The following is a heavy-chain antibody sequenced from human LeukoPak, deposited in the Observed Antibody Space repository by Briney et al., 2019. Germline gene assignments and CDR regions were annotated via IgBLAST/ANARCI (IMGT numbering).Heavy chain of an antibody. CDR1: GYTFTGYY. Sequence: ASVKVSCKASGYTFTGYYMHWVRQAPGQGLEWMGWINPNSGGTNYAQKFQGRVTMTRDTSISTAYMELSRLRSDDTAVYYCASINYYDILTGPANAFDIWGRGTMVTVSS. V-gene: IGHV1-2*02. J-gene: IGHJ3*02. CDR3: ASINYYDILTGPANAFDI. D-gene: IGHD3-9*01. CDR2: INPNSGGT.